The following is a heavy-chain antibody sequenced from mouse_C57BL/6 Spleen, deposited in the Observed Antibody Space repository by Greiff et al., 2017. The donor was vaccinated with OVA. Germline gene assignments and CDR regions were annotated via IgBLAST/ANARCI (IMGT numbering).Heavy chain of an antibody. Sequence: EVQLQQSGPELVKPGASVKISCKASGYTFTDYYMNWVKQSHGKSLEWIGDINPNNGGTSYNQKFKGKATLTVDKSSSTAYMELRSLTSEDSAVXYCARAYSNPFAYWGQGTLVTVSA. CDR2: INPNNGGT. CDR3: ARAYSNPFAY. V-gene: IGHV1-26*01. CDR1: GYTFTDYY. J-gene: IGHJ3*01. D-gene: IGHD2-5*01.